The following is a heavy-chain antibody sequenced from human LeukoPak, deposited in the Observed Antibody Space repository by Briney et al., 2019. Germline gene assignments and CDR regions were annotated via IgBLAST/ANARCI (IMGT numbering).Heavy chain of an antibody. CDR3: ARVHSSRLYYFDY. CDR2: ISSSSSYI. J-gene: IGHJ4*02. Sequence: PGGSLRLSCAASGFTFSSYSMNWVRQAPGKGLEWVSSISSSSSYIYYADSVKGRFTISRDNAKNSLYLQMNSLRAEDTAVYYCARVHSSRLYYFDYWGQGTLVTVCS. D-gene: IGHD6-13*01. CDR1: GFTFSSYS. V-gene: IGHV3-21*01.